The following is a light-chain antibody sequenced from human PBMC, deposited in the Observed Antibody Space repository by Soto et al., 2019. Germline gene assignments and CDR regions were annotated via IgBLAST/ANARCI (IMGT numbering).Light chain of an antibody. V-gene: IGKV1-39*01. CDR1: QSISSY. J-gene: IGKJ1*01. CDR2: AAS. Sequence: DIQMTQPPSSLSASVGDRVTITCRASQSISSYLNWHQQKPGKAPKLLIYAASSLQSGVPSRFSGSGSGTDFTLTISSLQPEDFATYYCQQSYSTPTFGQGTKVDIK. CDR3: QQSYSTPT.